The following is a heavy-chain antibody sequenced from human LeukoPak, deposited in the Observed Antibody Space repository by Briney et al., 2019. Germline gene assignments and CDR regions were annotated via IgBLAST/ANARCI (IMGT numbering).Heavy chain of an antibody. CDR2: INTDGSST. Sequence: GGSLRLSCSASGFTFSSYAMHWVRQAPEKGLVWVSRINTDGSSTTYADSVEGRFTISRDNAKNTLFLQMNSLRAEDTAVYYCARDVYGRFDPWGQGTLVTVSS. CDR1: GFTFSSYA. J-gene: IGHJ5*02. V-gene: IGHV3-74*01. CDR3: ARDVYGRFDP. D-gene: IGHD2/OR15-2a*01.